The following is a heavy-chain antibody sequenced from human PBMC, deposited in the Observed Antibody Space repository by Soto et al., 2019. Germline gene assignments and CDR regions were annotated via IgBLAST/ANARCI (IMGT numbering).Heavy chain of an antibody. CDR2: TYYRSKWYN. V-gene: IGHV6-1*01. CDR1: GDSVSSNSAA. D-gene: IGHD1-20*01. J-gene: IGHJ4*02. Sequence: SQTRSLTCAISGDSVSSNSAAWNWIRQSPSRGLEWLGRTYYRSKWYNDYAVSVKSRITINPDTSKNQFSLQLNSVTPEDTAVYYCARDDGSTYNWNDERPPYFDYWGQGTLVTVSS. CDR3: ARDDGSTYNWNDERPPYFDY.